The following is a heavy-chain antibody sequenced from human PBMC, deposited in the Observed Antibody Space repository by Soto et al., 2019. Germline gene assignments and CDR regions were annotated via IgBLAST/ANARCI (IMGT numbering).Heavy chain of an antibody. V-gene: IGHV1-8*01. CDR3: ARVGQYYDFWSGYHNWFDS. J-gene: IGHJ5*01. Sequence: ASVKVSCKASGYTFTSYDINWVRQATGQGLEWMGWMNPNSGNTGYAQKFQGRVTMTRNTSISTAYMELSSLRSEDTAVYYCARVGQYYDFWSGYHNWFDSWGQGTLVTVSS. CDR2: MNPNSGNT. CDR1: GYTFTSYD. D-gene: IGHD3-3*01.